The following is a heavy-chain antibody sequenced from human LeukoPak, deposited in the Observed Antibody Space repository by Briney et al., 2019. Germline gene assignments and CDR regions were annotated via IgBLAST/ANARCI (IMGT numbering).Heavy chain of an antibody. CDR3: AREILYSSGWYYFDY. CDR1: GFTFSSYA. CDR2: ISYDGSNK. D-gene: IGHD6-19*01. V-gene: IGHV3-30-3*01. J-gene: IGHJ4*02. Sequence: GGSLRLPCAASGFTFSSYAMHWVRQAPGKGLEWVAVISYDGSNKYYADSVKGRFTISRDNSKNTLYLQMNSLRAEDTAVYYCAREILYSSGWYYFDYWGQGTLVTVSS.